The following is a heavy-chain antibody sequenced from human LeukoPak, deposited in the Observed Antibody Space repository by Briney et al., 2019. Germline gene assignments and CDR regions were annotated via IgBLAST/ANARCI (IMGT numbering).Heavy chain of an antibody. CDR3: AREYSSGWLLG. CDR1: GYTFNVYY. CDR2: INPNSGGT. Sequence: ASVKVSCKASGYTFNVYYMHWVRQAPGQGLEWMGWINPNSGGTNYAQKFQGRVTMTRDTSISTAYMELSRLRSDDTAVYYCAREYSSGWLLGWGQGTLVTVSS. J-gene: IGHJ4*02. D-gene: IGHD6-19*01. V-gene: IGHV1-2*02.